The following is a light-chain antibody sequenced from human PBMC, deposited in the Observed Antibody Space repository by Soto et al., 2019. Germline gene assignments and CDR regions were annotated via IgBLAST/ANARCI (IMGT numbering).Light chain of an antibody. J-gene: IGKJ1*01. CDR3: QETYISPPWT. Sequence: DIQMTQSPSSLSASVGDRVTITCRASQSISRFLNWYQQNSGKPPLLLIYAASSLQSGVPSRFRGRGSLADFTPTISRLQADDVATYYCQETYISPPWTFGQRSKVYIK. CDR1: QSISRF. V-gene: IGKV1-39*01. CDR2: AAS.